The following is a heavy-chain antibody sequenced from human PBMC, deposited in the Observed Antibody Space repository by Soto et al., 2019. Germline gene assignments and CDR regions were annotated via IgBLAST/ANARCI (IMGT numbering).Heavy chain of an antibody. V-gene: IGHV3-74*01. CDR3: ARELPTAIRGGYYYSYGMDV. CDR1: GFIFSSYW. Sequence: EVQLVESGGGLVQPGGSLRLSCAASGFIFSSYWMHWVRQAPGKGLVWVSRLHSDGSTTSYADSVKGRFTISRDNAKNTLYLQMNSLRAEDTAVYYCARELPTAIRGGYYYSYGMDVWGQQTTVTVSS. J-gene: IGHJ6*02. D-gene: IGHD2-2*02. CDR2: LHSDGSTT.